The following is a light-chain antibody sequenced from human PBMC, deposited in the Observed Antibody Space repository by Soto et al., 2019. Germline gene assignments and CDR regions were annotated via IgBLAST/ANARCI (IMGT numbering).Light chain of an antibody. CDR1: SSDVGGYNY. J-gene: IGLJ1*01. V-gene: IGLV2-11*01. Sequence: QSALTQPRSVSGSPGQSVTISCTGTSSDVGGYNYVSWHQQHPGKAPKVMIYDVSERPSGVPDRFSGSKSGNTASLTISGLQAEDEADYYCCSYAGSPRYVLGTGTEVTVL. CDR2: DVS. CDR3: CSYAGSPRYV.